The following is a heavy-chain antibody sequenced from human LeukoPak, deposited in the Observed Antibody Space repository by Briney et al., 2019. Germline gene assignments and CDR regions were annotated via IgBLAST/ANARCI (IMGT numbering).Heavy chain of an antibody. V-gene: IGHV3-30*02. D-gene: IGHD6-13*01. CDR2: IRYDGSNK. J-gene: IGHJ5*02. Sequence: GGSLRLSCAASGFTFSSYGMPWVRQAPGKGLEWVAFIRYDGSNKYYADSVKGRFTISRDNSKNTLYLQMNSLRAEDTAVYYCAKGAAAGIPFGFDPWGQGTLVTVSS. CDR1: GFTFSSYG. CDR3: AKGAAAGIPFGFDP.